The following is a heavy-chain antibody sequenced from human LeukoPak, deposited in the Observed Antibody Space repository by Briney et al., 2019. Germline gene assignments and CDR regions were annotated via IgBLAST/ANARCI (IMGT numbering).Heavy chain of an antibody. Sequence: PSETLSLTCTVSGGSISSYYWSWIRQPPGKGLEWIGYIYYSGSTYYNPSLKSRVTISVDTSKNQFSLKLSSVTAADTAVYYCARYLYYYDSSGYVDYWGQGTLVTVSS. V-gene: IGHV4-59*04. CDR2: IYYSGST. J-gene: IGHJ4*02. CDR3: ARYLYYYDSSGYVDY. CDR1: GGSISSYY. D-gene: IGHD3-22*01.